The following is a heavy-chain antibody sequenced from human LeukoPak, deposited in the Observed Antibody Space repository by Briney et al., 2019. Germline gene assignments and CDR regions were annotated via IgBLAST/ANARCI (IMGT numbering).Heavy chain of an antibody. Sequence: GESLKISCKGSGYIFTNYWIGWVRQMPGKGLEWMGIIYPGDSDTRYSPSFQGQVTISADKSINTAYLQWRSLKASDTAIYYCARPARSYNVMDVWGQGTTVTVSS. CDR1: GYIFTNYW. CDR2: IYPGDSDT. CDR3: ARPARSYNVMDV. J-gene: IGHJ6*02. V-gene: IGHV5-51*01. D-gene: IGHD6-25*01.